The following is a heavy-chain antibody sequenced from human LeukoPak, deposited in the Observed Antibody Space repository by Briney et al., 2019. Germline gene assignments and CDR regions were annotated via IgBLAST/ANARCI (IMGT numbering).Heavy chain of an antibody. V-gene: IGHV1-69*13. CDR1: GGTFSSYA. D-gene: IGHD2-15*01. Sequence: SVKVSCKASGGTFSSYAISWVRQAPGQGLEWMGGIIPIFGTANYAQKFQGRVTITADESTSTAYMELSSLRSEDTAVYYCASQDCSGGSCYYYYYMDVWGKGTTVTVSS. CDR3: ASQDCSGGSCYYYYYMDV. CDR2: IIPIFGTA. J-gene: IGHJ6*03.